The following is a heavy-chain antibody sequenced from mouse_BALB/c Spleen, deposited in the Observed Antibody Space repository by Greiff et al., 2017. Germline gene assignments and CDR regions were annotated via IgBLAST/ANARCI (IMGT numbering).Heavy chain of an antibody. CDR2: IDPENGNT. D-gene: IGHD2-1*01. CDR3: ARYYGNDWYFDV. Sequence: VQLQQSGAELVRPGALVKLSCKASGFNIKDYYMHWVKQRPEQGLEWIGWIDPENGNTIYDPKFQGKASITADTSSNTAYLQLSSLTSEDTAVYYCARYYGNDWYFDVWGAGTTVTVSS. J-gene: IGHJ1*01. V-gene: IGHV14-1*02. CDR1: GFNIKDYY.